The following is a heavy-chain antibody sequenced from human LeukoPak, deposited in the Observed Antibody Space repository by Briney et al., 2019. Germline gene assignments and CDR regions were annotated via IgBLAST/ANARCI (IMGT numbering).Heavy chain of an antibody. CDR2: IYYSGST. J-gene: IGHJ3*02. V-gene: IGHV4-31*03. Sequence: SETLSLTCTVSGGSISSGGYYWSWIRQHPGKGLEWIGYIYYSGSTYYNPSLKSRVTISVDTSKNQFPLKLSSVTAADTAVYYCARSTTAPGLLAFDIWGQGTMVTVSS. D-gene: IGHD4-17*01. CDR1: GGSISSGGYY. CDR3: ARSTTAPGLLAFDI.